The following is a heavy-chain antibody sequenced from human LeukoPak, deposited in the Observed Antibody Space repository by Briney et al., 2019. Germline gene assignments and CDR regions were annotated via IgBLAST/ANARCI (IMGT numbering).Heavy chain of an antibody. D-gene: IGHD6-19*01. J-gene: IGHJ4*02. V-gene: IGHV4-39*02. CDR2: IPYSGST. Sequence: SETLSLTRTVSGGSISNSCYYWGWIRQPPGNGLEWVGSIPYSGSTSYNPPPKGRVTISLDASNKQFSPRLSPVTAADTAVYYCARGSHPVTGTLGGYFDPWGQGTLVTVSS. CDR3: ARGSHPVTGTLGGYFDP. CDR1: GGSISNSCYY.